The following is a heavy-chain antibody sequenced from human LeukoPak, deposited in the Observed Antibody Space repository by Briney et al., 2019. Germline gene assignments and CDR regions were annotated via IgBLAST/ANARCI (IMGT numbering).Heavy chain of an antibody. CDR2: IKQDGSEK. V-gene: IGHV3-7*01. J-gene: IGHJ4*02. D-gene: IGHD3-22*01. Sequence: GGSLRLSCAASGFTFSSYWMSWVRQAPGKGLEWVANIKQDGSEKYYVDSVKGRFTISRDNAKNSLYLQMSSLRAEDTAVYYCAREEPGYYYDSSGCLDYWGQGTLVTVSS. CDR3: AREEPGYYYDSSGCLDY. CDR1: GFTFSSYW.